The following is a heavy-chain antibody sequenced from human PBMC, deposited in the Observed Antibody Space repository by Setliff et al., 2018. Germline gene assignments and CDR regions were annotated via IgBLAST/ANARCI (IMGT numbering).Heavy chain of an antibody. Sequence: ESGPTLVNPTEPLTLTCTISGFSLSDGRVGVTWIRQPPGKALEWLATIFSMDQKSYSTSLESRLLISKDTSATQVVLMMTNMNPADTGTYYCARIGTSSVLYGMDVWGQGTTVTVSS. CDR3: ARIGTSSVLYGMDV. J-gene: IGHJ6*02. CDR2: IFSMDQK. D-gene: IGHD3-22*01. CDR1: GFSLSDGRVG. V-gene: IGHV2-26*03.